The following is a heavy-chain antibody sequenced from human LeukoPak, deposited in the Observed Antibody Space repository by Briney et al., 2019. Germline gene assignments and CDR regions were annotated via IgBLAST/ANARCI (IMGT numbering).Heavy chain of an antibody. CDR2: IYYSGTT. V-gene: IGHV4-39*07. CDR3: ARDRAHCGGTSCPSHNFDL. D-gene: IGHD2-2*01. Sequence: SETLSLTCTVSGGSFSSSYYYWGWIRQPPGKGLEWIGSIYYSGTTYYNPSLKSRVTISLDTSKNQFSLTLSSVTAADTAVYYCARDRAHCGGTSCPSHNFDLWGQGTLVTVSS. J-gene: IGHJ4*02. CDR1: GGSFSSSYYY.